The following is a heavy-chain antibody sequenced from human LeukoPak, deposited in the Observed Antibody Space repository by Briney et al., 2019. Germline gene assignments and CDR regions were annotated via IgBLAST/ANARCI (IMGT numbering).Heavy chain of an antibody. D-gene: IGHD3-10*01. CDR3: AKDGNYYGSGSYNLLEP. CDR2: IRGSGANT. Sequence: GGSLRLSCAASGFTLSRYALSWVRQAPGKGLEWVSGIRGSGANTHYADSVEGRFSISRDNSKNMLYLQMNGLRAEDTAVYYCAKDGNYYGSGSYNLLEPWGQGTLVTVSS. CDR1: GFTLSRYA. J-gene: IGHJ5*02. V-gene: IGHV3-23*01.